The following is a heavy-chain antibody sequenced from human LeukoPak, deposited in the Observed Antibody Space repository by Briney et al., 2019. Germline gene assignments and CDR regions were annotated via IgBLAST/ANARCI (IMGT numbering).Heavy chain of an antibody. CDR2: ISYDGSNK. J-gene: IGHJ4*02. D-gene: IGHD6-13*01. CDR1: GFTFSSYG. Sequence: GGSLRLSCAASGFTFSSYGMHWVRQAPGKGLEWVAVISYDGSNKYYADSVKGRFTISRDNSKNTLYLQMNSLRAEDSAVYYCAKDMYSSSWYYFDYWGQGTLVTVSS. CDR3: AKDMYSSSWYYFDY. V-gene: IGHV3-30*18.